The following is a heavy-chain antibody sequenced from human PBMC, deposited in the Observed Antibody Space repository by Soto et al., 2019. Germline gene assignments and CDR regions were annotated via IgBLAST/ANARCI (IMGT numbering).Heavy chain of an antibody. J-gene: IGHJ4*02. CDR3: ARIGLTSALL. CDR2: SYYSGST. Sequence: PSETLSLTCTVSGGSISSYYWIWIRQPPGKGLEWIGYSYYSGSTYYNPPLRSRVTISIDTSKNLFFLNLTSVTAADTAVYFCARIGLTSALLWGQGTLVTVSS. D-gene: IGHD4-17*01. CDR1: GGSISSYY. V-gene: IGHV4-59*08.